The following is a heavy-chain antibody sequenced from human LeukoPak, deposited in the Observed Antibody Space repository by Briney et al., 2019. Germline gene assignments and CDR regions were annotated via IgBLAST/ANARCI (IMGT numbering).Heavy chain of an antibody. J-gene: IGHJ6*02. V-gene: IGHV1-8*01. Sequence: GASVKVSCKASGYTSTSYDINWVRQATGQGLEWMGWMNPNSGNTGYAQKFQGRVTMTRNTSISTAYMELSSLRSEDTAVYYCASHWLEGRRGYYGMDVWGQGTTVTVSS. D-gene: IGHD6-19*01. CDR2: MNPNSGNT. CDR3: ASHWLEGRRGYYGMDV. CDR1: GYTSTSYD.